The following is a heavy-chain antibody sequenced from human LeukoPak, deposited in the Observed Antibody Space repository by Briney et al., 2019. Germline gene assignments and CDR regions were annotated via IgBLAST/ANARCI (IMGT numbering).Heavy chain of an antibody. CDR2: INHSGST. D-gene: IGHD5-12*01. V-gene: IGHV4-34*01. Sequence: SETLSLTCAVYGGSFSGYYWSWIRQPPGKGLEWIGEINHSGSTNYNPSLKSRVTISVDTSKNQFSLKLSSVTAADTAVYYCARIKWWLRLRGNWFDPWGQGTLVTVSS. CDR1: GGSFSGYY. CDR3: ARIKWWLRLRGNWFDP. J-gene: IGHJ5*02.